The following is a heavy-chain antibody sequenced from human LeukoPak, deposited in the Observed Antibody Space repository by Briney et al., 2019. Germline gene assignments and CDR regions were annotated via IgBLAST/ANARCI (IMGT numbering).Heavy chain of an antibody. V-gene: IGHV4-59*12. CDR1: GGSISPYY. CDR2: IYYSGSP. J-gene: IGHJ3*02. CDR3: ARDPTYSSSWSFDI. Sequence: SETLSLTCTVSGGSISPYYWSWIRLPPGRGLECVGIIYYSGSPNYNPSLKSRVTISVDTSKNQFSLKLSSVTAADTAVYYCARDPTYSSSWSFDIWGQGTMVTVSS. D-gene: IGHD6-13*01.